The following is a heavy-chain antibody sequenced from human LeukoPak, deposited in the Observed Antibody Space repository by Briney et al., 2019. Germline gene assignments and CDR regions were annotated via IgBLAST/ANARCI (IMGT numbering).Heavy chain of an antibody. Sequence: GESLKITCKGSGYRFTSYWIGWVRQMPGKGLEWMGIIYPGDSDTRYSPSFQGQVTISADKSISTAYLQWSSLKASDTAMYYCARRDYGDYTAETFQHWGQGTLVTVSS. CDR2: IYPGDSDT. CDR3: ARRDYGDYTAETFQH. J-gene: IGHJ1*01. D-gene: IGHD4-17*01. V-gene: IGHV5-51*01. CDR1: GYRFTSYW.